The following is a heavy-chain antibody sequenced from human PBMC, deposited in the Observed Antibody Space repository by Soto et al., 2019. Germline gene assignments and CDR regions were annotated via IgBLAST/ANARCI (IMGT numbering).Heavy chain of an antibody. CDR2: INPNSGGT. V-gene: IGHV1-2*04. D-gene: IGHD2-2*01. CDR3: ARDPPCSSTSCYLFDY. Sequence: ASVKVSCKASGYTFTSYAMHWVRQAPGQGLEWMGWINPNSGGTNYAQKFQGWVTMTRDTSISTAYMELSRLRSDDTAVYYCARDPPCSSTSCYLFDYWGQGTLVTVSS. CDR1: GYTFTSYA. J-gene: IGHJ4*02.